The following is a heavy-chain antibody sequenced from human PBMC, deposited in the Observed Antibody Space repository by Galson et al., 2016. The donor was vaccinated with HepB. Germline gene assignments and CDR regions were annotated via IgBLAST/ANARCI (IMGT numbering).Heavy chain of an antibody. D-gene: IGHD2-8*01. J-gene: IGHJ6*04. V-gene: IGHV3-33*01. CDR1: GFSFSSYG. CDR2: IWSDGSNE. CDR3: AREDIGLGNGYYGMDV. Sequence: SLRLSCAASGFSFSSYGMHWVRQAPGKGLEWVALIWSDGSNEYYADSVKGRFTVSRDNSKNTLNLQMSGLRAEDTAVYYCAREDIGLGNGYYGMDVWGKGTTVTVSS.